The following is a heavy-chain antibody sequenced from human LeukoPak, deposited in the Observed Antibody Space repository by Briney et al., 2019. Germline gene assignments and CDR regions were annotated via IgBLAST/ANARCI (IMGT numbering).Heavy chain of an antibody. Sequence: ASVKVSCKASGGTFSSYAISWVRQAPGQGLEWTGGMIPIFGTANYAQKFQGRVTITTDESMSTAYMELSSLRSEDTAVYYCATYDYYDSSGSINWFDPWGQGTLVTVSS. J-gene: IGHJ5*02. V-gene: IGHV1-69*05. CDR3: ATYDYYDSSGSINWFDP. D-gene: IGHD3-22*01. CDR1: GGTFSSYA. CDR2: MIPIFGTA.